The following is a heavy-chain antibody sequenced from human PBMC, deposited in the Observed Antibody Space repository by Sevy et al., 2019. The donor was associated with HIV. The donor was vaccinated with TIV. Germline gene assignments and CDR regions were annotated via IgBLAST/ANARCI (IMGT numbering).Heavy chain of an antibody. CDR3: ARIGTGNTYGTPPWY. CDR2: ISYDGSNK. J-gene: IGHJ4*02. Sequence: EGSLRLSCAASGFTFSSYAMHWVRQAPGKGLEWVAVISYDGSNKYYADSVKGRLTISRDNSKNTLYLQMNSLRAEDTAVYYWARIGTGNTYGTPPWYWGQGTLVTVSS. D-gene: IGHD5-18*01. V-gene: IGHV3-30-3*01. CDR1: GFTFSSYA.